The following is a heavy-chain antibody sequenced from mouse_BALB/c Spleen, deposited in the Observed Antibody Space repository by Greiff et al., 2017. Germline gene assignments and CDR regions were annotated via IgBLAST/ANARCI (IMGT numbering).Heavy chain of an antibody. V-gene: IGHV14-3*02. D-gene: IGHD1-1*01. CDR2: IDPANGNT. CDR1: GFNIKDTY. Sequence: EVQLQQSGAELVKPGASVKLSCTASGFNIKDTYMHWVKQRPEQGLEWIGRIDPANGNTKYDPKFQGKATITADTSSNTAYLQLSSLTSEDTAVYYCAPYYYGSSPWFAYWGQGTLVTVSA. J-gene: IGHJ3*01. CDR3: APYYYGSSPWFAY.